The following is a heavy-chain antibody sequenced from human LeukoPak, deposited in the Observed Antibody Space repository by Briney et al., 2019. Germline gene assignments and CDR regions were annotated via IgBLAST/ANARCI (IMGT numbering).Heavy chain of an antibody. Sequence: SLRLSCAASGFTFDDYAMHWVRQAPGEGLEWVSGISWNSGSIGYADSVKGRFTISRDNAKNSLYLQMNSLRAEDTALYYCAKDRAHCSGGSCYSRAHDAFDIWGQGTMVTVSS. CDR2: ISWNSGSI. CDR3: AKDRAHCSGGSCYSRAHDAFDI. V-gene: IGHV3-9*01. J-gene: IGHJ3*02. D-gene: IGHD2-15*01. CDR1: GFTFDDYA.